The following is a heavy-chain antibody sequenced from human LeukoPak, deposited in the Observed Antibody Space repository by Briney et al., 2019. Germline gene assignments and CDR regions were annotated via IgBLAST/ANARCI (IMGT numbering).Heavy chain of an antibody. CDR1: GYTFTSYG. V-gene: IGHV1-3*01. J-gene: IGHJ4*02. CDR2: INAGNGNT. CDR3: ARVGVYDSNDYPFYYFDY. Sequence: ASVKVSCKASGYTFTSYGISWVRQAPGQGLERMGWINAGNGNTKYSQKFQGRVTITRDTTASTAYMDLSSLRSEDTAMFYCARVGVYDSNDYPFYYFDYWGQGTLVTVSS. D-gene: IGHD3-22*01.